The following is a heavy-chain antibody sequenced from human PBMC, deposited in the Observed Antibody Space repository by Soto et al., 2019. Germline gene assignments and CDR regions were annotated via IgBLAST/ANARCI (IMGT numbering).Heavy chain of an antibody. CDR2: ISGSGVST. Sequence: GGSLRLSCAASGFTFSSYAMSWVRQAPGKGLEWVSAISGSGVSTYYADSVKGRFTISRDNSKNTLYLQINRLRAEDTAVYYCAKDFSCSSTSCYYFDYWGQGTLVTVSS. CDR3: AKDFSCSSTSCYYFDY. D-gene: IGHD2-2*01. CDR1: GFTFSSYA. J-gene: IGHJ4*02. V-gene: IGHV3-23*01.